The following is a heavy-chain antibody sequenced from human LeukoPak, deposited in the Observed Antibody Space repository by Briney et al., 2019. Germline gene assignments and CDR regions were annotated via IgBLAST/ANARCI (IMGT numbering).Heavy chain of an antibody. CDR2: ISGSGGST. Sequence: GGSLRLSCAASGFTFSSYAMSWVRQAPGKGLEWVSAISGSGGSTYYADSVKGRFTISRDNSKNTLYLQMKSLRAEDTAVYYCAKDLRSGYYIRYWGQGTLVTVSS. J-gene: IGHJ4*02. D-gene: IGHD3-22*01. CDR1: GFTFSSYA. V-gene: IGHV3-23*01. CDR3: AKDLRSGYYIRY.